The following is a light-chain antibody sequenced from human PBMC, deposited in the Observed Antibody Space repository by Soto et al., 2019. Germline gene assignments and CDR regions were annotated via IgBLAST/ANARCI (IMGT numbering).Light chain of an antibody. V-gene: IGKV1-6*02. CDR1: QGISDD. CDR3: LQDYNYPLT. J-gene: IGKJ4*01. Sequence: IQMTQSPSSLSAYVGDRVTITCRASQGISDDLGWYQQKPGRAPRLLVYGASSLQSGVPSRFSGSGYGTDFTLTISSLQPEDFATYYCLQDYNYPLTFGGGTRVEIK. CDR2: GAS.